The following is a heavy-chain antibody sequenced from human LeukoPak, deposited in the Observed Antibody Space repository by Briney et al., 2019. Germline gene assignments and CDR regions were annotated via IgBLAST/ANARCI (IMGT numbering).Heavy chain of an antibody. J-gene: IGHJ4*02. V-gene: IGHV1-2*02. CDR3: ATNRVGSSFDY. D-gene: IGHD5-24*01. CDR2: IDINSGGT. CDR1: GYTFTHHY. Sequence: GASVKVSFKASGYTFTHHYMHWVRQAPGQGLAWMGRIDINSGGTTFAHHFQGRVTLTRDTSISTGYMELSGLTSDDTAVYYCATNRVGSSFDYWGQGTLVSVSS.